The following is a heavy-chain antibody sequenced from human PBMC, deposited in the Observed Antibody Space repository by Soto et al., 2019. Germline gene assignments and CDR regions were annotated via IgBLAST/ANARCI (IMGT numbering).Heavy chain of an antibody. D-gene: IGHD2-21*02. CDR3: IQSRCGGDCLQSYASYYYYGMDV. CDR1: AFSLSTGGVG. Sequence: QITLKESGPTLVKPTQTLTLTCTFSAFSLSTGGVGVGWIRQPPGKALEWLALIYWDDDKRYSPSLRSRLTITKDTSKNXVXLXMXDMDPVDTATYYCIQSRCGGDCLQSYASYYYYGMDVWGQGTTVTVSS. J-gene: IGHJ6*02. CDR2: IYWDDDK. V-gene: IGHV2-5*02.